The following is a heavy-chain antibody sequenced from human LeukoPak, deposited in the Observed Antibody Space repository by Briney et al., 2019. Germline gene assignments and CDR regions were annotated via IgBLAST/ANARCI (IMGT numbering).Heavy chain of an antibody. Sequence: GGSLRLSCAASGFTFSSYGMHWVRQAPGKGLEWVAVISYDGSNKYYADSVKGRFTISRDNSKNTLYLQTNSLRAEDAAVYYCARVAPIYSSSLYYLDCWGQGTLVTVSS. CDR1: GFTFSSYG. D-gene: IGHD6-13*01. J-gene: IGHJ4*02. CDR3: ARVAPIYSSSLYYLDC. V-gene: IGHV3-30*03. CDR2: ISYDGSNK.